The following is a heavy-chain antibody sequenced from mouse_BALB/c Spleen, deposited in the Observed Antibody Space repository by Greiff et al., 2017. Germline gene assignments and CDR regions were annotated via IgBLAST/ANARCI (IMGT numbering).Heavy chain of an antibody. CDR3: ARNYYGSSYHFDY. V-gene: IGHV1-18*01. D-gene: IGHD1-1*01. CDR2: INPYNGGT. Sequence: VQLKQSGPELVKPGASMKISCKASGYSFTGYTMNWVKQSHGKNLEWIGLINPYNGGTSYNQKFKGKATLTVDKSSSTAYMELLSLTSEDSAVYYCARNYYGSSYHFDYWGQGTTLTVSS. CDR1: GYSFTGYT. J-gene: IGHJ2*01.